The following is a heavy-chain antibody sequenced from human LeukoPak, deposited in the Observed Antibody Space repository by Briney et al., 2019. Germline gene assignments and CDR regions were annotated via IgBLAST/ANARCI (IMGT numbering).Heavy chain of an antibody. J-gene: IGHJ1*01. Sequence: PGGSLRLSYAASGFTFSTYWMSWVRQAPGKGLEWVANIKQDGSEKYYVDSVKGRFTISRDNAKNSLYLRMNSLRADDTAVYYCVRESSSWSWAEYFQHWGQGTLAIVSS. CDR2: IKQDGSEK. CDR3: VRESSSWSWAEYFQH. CDR1: GFTFSTYW. V-gene: IGHV3-7*01. D-gene: IGHD6-13*01.